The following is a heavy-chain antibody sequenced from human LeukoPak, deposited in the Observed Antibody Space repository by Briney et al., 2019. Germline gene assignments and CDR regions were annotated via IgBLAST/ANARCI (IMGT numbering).Heavy chain of an antibody. Sequence: GRSLRLSCAASGFTFSSYGMHWVRQAPGKGLEWVAVISYDGSNKYYADSVKGRFTISRDNSKNTLYLQMNSLRAEDTAVYYCATIGDILTAYDAFDIWGQGTMVTVSS. CDR3: ATIGDILTAYDAFDI. V-gene: IGHV3-30*03. CDR2: ISYDGSNK. D-gene: IGHD3-9*01. J-gene: IGHJ3*02. CDR1: GFTFSSYG.